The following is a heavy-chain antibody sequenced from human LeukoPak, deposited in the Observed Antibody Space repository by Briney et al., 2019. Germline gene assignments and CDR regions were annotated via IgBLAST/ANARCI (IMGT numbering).Heavy chain of an antibody. CDR1: GGSFSGYY. J-gene: IGHJ4*02. CDR3: ARFYSQFPAFDY. Sequence: SETLSLTCAVYGGSFSGYYCSWIRQPPGKGLEWIGEINHSGSTNYNPSLKSRVTISVDTSKNQFSLKLSSVTAADTAVYYCARFYSQFPAFDYWGQGILVTVSS. V-gene: IGHV4-34*01. CDR2: INHSGST. D-gene: IGHD4-11*01.